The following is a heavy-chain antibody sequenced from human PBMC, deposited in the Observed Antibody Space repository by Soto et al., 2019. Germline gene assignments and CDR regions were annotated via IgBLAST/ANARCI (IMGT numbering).Heavy chain of an antibody. V-gene: IGHV1-3*01. D-gene: IGHD5-18*01. CDR1: GYTFTSYA. J-gene: IGHJ4*02. Sequence: ASVKVSCKASGYTFTSYAMHWVRQAPGQRLEWMGWINAGNGNTKYSQKFQGRVTITRDTSASTAYMELSSLRSEDTAVYYCARGLNGYLHYFDYWGQGTPVTLSS. CDR2: INAGNGNT. CDR3: ARGLNGYLHYFDY.